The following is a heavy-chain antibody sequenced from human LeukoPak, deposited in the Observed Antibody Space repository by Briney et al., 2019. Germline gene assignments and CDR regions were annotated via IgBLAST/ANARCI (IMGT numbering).Heavy chain of an antibody. J-gene: IGHJ4*02. CDR3: ARAWRGCIGGRCPYYFDY. Sequence: QPGGSLRLSCAASGFTFSNYDMHWVRQPTGKGLEWVSAIDTAGDTYYPDSVRGRFTFSRENAKNSLSLQMNSLRAEDTVVYYCARAWRGCIGGRCPYYFDYWGQGTLVTVSS. D-gene: IGHD2-15*01. CDR2: IDTAGDT. V-gene: IGHV3-13*01. CDR1: GFTFSNYD.